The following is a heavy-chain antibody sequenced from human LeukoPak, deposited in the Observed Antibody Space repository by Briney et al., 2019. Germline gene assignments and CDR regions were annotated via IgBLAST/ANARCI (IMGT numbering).Heavy chain of an antibody. Sequence: SETLSLSCAVYGGSFSGYYWSWIRHPPLKGIEWIGEISNSGSTNYSPSLKSRVTISVDTSKNQFSLKLSPVTAADTAVYYCARGRWLLRRFDYWGQGTLVTVSS. V-gene: IGHV4-34*01. CDR2: ISNSGST. CDR1: GGSFSGYY. CDR3: ARGRWLLRRFDY. J-gene: IGHJ4*02. D-gene: IGHD3-22*01.